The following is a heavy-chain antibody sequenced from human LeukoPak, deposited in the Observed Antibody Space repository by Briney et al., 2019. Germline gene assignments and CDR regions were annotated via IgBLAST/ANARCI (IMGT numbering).Heavy chain of an antibody. V-gene: IGHV1-18*01. CDR2: ISAYNGNT. D-gene: IGHD4-23*01. Sequence: ASVKVSCKASGYTFTSYGISWVRQAPGQGLEWMGWISAYNGNTNYAQKLQGRVTMTTDTSTSTAYMELRSLRSDDTAVYYCARMISGFSYGGWYYFYYWGQGTLVTVSS. CDR1: GYTFTSYG. J-gene: IGHJ4*02. CDR3: ARMISGFSYGGWYYFYY.